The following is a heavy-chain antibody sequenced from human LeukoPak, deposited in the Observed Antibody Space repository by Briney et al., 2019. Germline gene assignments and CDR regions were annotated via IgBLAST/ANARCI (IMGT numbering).Heavy chain of an antibody. J-gene: IGHJ6*02. Sequence: SETLSPTCAVSGGSISSGGYSWSWIRQPPGKGLEWIGYIYHSGSTYYNPSLKSRVTISVDRSKNQFSLKLGSVTAADTAVYYCARDIGRYGMDVWGQGTTVTVSS. CDR2: IYHSGST. D-gene: IGHD3-16*02. V-gene: IGHV4-30-2*01. CDR1: GGSISSGGYS. CDR3: ARDIGRYGMDV.